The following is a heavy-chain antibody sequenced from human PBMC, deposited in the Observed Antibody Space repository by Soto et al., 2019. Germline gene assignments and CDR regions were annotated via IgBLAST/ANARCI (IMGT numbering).Heavy chain of an antibody. Sequence: QVQLGQSGAEVKKPGASVKISCKASGYSFVRYYIHWVRQAPGQGLEWMGWINPDSGDTSYQERFQGRVTMTRDTSLNTAYMDVTGLTSDDTAIYFCARSYGHLSPILDHWGPGTLVTVSS. CDR2: INPDSGDT. J-gene: IGHJ4*03. CDR3: ARSYGHLSPILDH. CDR1: GYSFVRYY. V-gene: IGHV1-2*02. D-gene: IGHD3-10*01.